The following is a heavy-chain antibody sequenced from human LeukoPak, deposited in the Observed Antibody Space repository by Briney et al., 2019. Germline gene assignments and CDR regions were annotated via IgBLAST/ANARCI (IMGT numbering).Heavy chain of an antibody. CDR3: AKDDAWLRFGE. CDR2: ISYSGVST. CDR1: GFTFSSYG. Sequence: GGSLRLSCAASGFTFSSYGMTWVRQAPGKGLEWVSAISYSGVSTYYADSVKGRFTISRDNSKNTLYVQMNSLRAEDTAVYYCAKDDAWLRFGEWSQGTLVTVSS. D-gene: IGHD3-10*01. V-gene: IGHV3-23*01. J-gene: IGHJ4*02.